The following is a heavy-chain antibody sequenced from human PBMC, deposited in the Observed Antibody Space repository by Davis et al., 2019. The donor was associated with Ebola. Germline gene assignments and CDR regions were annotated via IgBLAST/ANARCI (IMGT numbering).Heavy chain of an antibody. J-gene: IGHJ4*02. Sequence: MPSETLSLTCTVSGGSISSSYWSWIRQPPGKGLEWIGYIYYSGSTNYNPSLKSRATMSMDTSKKQFSLKVSSVTAADTGVYYCARHLSYGGNPDKYYFDQWGQGTLVTVSS. CDR1: GGSISSSY. D-gene: IGHD4-23*01. V-gene: IGHV4-59*08. CDR3: ARHLSYGGNPDKYYFDQ. CDR2: IYYSGST.